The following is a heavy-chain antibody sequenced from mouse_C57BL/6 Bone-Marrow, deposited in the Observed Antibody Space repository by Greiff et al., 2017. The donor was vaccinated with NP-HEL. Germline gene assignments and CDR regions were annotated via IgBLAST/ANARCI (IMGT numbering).Heavy chain of an antibody. J-gene: IGHJ3*01. V-gene: IGHV2-9*01. CDR2: IWGGGST. CDR3: ANGYDVAWFAY. D-gene: IGHD2-2*01. Sequence: QVQLQQSGPGLVAPSQSPSITCTVSGFSLTSYGVDWVRQPPGKGLEWLGVIWGGGSTNYNSALMSRLSISKDNSTSQVFLKMNSLQTDDTAMYYCANGYDVAWFAYWGQGTLVTVSA. CDR1: GFSLTSYG.